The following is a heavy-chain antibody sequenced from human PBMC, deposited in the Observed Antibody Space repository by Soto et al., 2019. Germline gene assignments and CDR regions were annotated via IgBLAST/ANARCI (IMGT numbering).Heavy chain of an antibody. V-gene: IGHV3-30*18. CDR1: GFTFSSYG. CDR2: ISYDGSNK. J-gene: IGHJ6*02. CDR3: AKSGYSGYDFFTYGMDV. D-gene: IGHD5-12*01. Sequence: PGGSLRLSCAASGFTFSSYGMHWVRQAPGKGLEWVAVISYDGSNKYYADSVKGRFTISRDNSKNTLYLQMNSLRAEDTAVYYCAKSGYSGYDFFTYGMDVWGQGTTVTVSS.